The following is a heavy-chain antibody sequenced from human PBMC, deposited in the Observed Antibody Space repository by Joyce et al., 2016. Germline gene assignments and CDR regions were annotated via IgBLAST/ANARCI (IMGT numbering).Heavy chain of an antibody. Sequence: EVQLVQSGGGLVKPGGSLRLSCEVSGFTFSKYWVHWVRQAPGKGLVWVSHINSDGSTTSYADSVRGRFTISRDNAKDTLYLEMKSLRAEDTAVYYCARPVGPWGWFDPWGQGTLVTVSS. D-gene: IGHD3-16*01. CDR3: ARPVGPWGWFDP. CDR1: GFTFSKYW. CDR2: INSDGSTT. V-gene: IGHV3-74*01. J-gene: IGHJ5*02.